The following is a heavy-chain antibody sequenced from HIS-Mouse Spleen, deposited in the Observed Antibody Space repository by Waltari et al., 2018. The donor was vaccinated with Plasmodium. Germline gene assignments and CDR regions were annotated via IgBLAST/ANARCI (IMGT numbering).Heavy chain of an antibody. CDR3: AKDRRSSSWYVDY. CDR1: GFTFSISG. J-gene: IGHJ4*02. V-gene: IGHV3-30*18. D-gene: IGHD6-13*01. Sequence: QVQLVASGGGVVQPGRSLRLSCAASGFTFSISGMHWVRPAPGKGQGLVVVSLYDGSKQVYADSVKWRFTIPRDNSKNTLYLQMNSLRAADTAVYYCAKDRRSSSWYVDYWGQGTLVTVSS. CDR2: SLYDGSKQ.